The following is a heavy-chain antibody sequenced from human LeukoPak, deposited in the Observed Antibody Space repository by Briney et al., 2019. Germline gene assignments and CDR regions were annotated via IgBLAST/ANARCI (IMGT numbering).Heavy chain of an antibody. CDR1: GGSIRSYY. V-gene: IGHV4-59*01. CDR2: IYYIGST. Sequence: ASETLSLACTVSGGSIRSYYWSWIRQPPGKGLECIGYIYYIGSTNYNPSLKSRVTISLDTSKSQFSLKLTSVTPADTAVYYCARGGIVGSRTNWFDPWGQGILVTVSS. CDR3: ARGGIVGSRTNWFDP. D-gene: IGHD1-26*01. J-gene: IGHJ5*02.